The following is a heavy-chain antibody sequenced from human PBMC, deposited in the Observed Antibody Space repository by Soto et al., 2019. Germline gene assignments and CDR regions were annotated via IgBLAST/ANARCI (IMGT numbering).Heavy chain of an antibody. D-gene: IGHD1-26*01. CDR2: IYSSGSA. Sequence: SETLSLTCTVSRASIYTYSWTWIRQPAGKGLQWIGHIYSSGSANYSPSLKSRVSMSVDSSKNQISLKLSSVTAADTAVYYCATIVGSNDYWGQGTLVTVSS. V-gene: IGHV4-4*07. J-gene: IGHJ4*02. CDR1: RASIYTYS. CDR3: ATIVGSNDY.